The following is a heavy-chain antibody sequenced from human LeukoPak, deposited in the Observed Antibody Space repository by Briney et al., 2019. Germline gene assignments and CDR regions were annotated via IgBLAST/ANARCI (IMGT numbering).Heavy chain of an antibody. CDR2: INPNSGGT. CDR1: GYTFTGYY. D-gene: IGHD1-26*01. V-gene: IGHV1-2*02. Sequence: ASVKVSCKASGYTFTGYYMHWGRQAPGQGLEWMGWINPNSGGTNYAQKFQGRVTMTRDTSISTAYMELSRLRSDDTAVYYCARHRVGAVNWFDPWGQGTLVTVSS. CDR3: ARHRVGAVNWFDP. J-gene: IGHJ5*02.